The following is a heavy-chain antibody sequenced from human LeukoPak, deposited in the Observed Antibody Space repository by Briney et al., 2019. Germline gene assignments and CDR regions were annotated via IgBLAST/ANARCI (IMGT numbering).Heavy chain of an antibody. CDR2: IDISGGST. CDR3: ANEVRPNDY. J-gene: IGHJ4*02. Sequence: QPGGSLRLSCAASGFSFSSHAMCWVRQAPGKGLEWVSSIDISGGSTYYADSVQGRFTISRDNSKNTLYLQMNSLRAEDTALYYCANEVRPNDYWGQGTLVTVSS. CDR1: GFSFSSHA. V-gene: IGHV3-23*01. D-gene: IGHD1-1*01.